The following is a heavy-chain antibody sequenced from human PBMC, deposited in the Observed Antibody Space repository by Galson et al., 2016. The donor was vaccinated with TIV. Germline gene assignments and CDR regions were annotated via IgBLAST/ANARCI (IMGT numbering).Heavy chain of an antibody. CDR1: GYTFIRYG. V-gene: IGHV1-18*01. J-gene: IGHJ5*02. D-gene: IGHD2-21*01. CDR3: ARPPYCGGDCYKYDR. CDR2: ISTFNDNT. Sequence: SVKVSCKASGYTFIRYGISWVRQAPGQGLEWMGWISTFNDNTKYSQKFQGRVTITRDTFASTAYMELSSLTSADTAVYYCARPPYCGGDCYKYDRWGQGTLVTVSS.